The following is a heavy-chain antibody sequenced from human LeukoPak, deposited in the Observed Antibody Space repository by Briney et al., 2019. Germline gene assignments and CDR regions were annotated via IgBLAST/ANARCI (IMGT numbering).Heavy chain of an antibody. Sequence: GGSLRLSCAASGFTFNDFAMNWVRQAPGKGLEWVSAISGNGYTIYYADSVKGRFTISRDNSKNTLYLQMNSLRAEDTAVYYCARCPINRGGAFDIWGQGTMVTVSS. J-gene: IGHJ3*02. CDR2: ISGNGYTI. CDR3: ARCPINRGGAFDI. D-gene: IGHD1-14*01. CDR1: GFTFNDFA. V-gene: IGHV3-23*01.